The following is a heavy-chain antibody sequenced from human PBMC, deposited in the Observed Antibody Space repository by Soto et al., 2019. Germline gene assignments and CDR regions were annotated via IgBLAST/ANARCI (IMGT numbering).Heavy chain of an antibody. CDR2: TRSNGEHT. CDR3: AKDSKSVSVSAARVYGMHV. J-gene: IGHJ6*04. CDR1: GCMFSSFA. Sequence: GGSQSLSCAGSGCMFSSFASTWIRQDPGKGLEWVSTTRSNGEHTYYADSVKGRFTVPRDNSKKTLFLEMTSLRAEGSAIYYCAKDSKSVSVSAARVYGMHVCCTALPVTVS. V-gene: IGHV3-23*01. D-gene: IGHD2-2*01.